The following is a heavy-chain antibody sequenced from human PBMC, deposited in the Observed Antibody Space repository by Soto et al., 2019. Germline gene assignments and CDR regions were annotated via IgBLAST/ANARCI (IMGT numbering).Heavy chain of an antibody. V-gene: IGHV3-30*18. CDR1: GFTFSSYG. J-gene: IGHJ4*02. CDR3: AKDPSSSWYYLDY. CDR2: ISYDGSNK. D-gene: IGHD6-13*01. Sequence: GGSLRLSCAASGFTFSSYGMHWVRQAPGKGLEWVAVISYDGSNKYYADSVKGRFTISRDNSKNTLYLQMNSLRAEDTAVYYCAKDPSSSWYYLDYWGQGTLVTVSS.